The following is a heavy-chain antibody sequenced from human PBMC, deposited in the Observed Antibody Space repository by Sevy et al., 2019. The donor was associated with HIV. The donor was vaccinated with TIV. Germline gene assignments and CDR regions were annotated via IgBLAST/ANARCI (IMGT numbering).Heavy chain of an antibody. CDR1: GYRFTSYW. J-gene: IGHJ4*02. V-gene: IGHV5-51*01. CDR2: IYPDDSDI. D-gene: IGHD3-22*01. CDR3: ARRFYDSTGYPQYFFDY. Sequence: GESLKISCRGSGYRFTSYWIAWVRQVPGRGLEWMGIIYPDDSDIRYSPSLQGQVTISVDKSIITAYLQWSSLEASDTAMYFRARRFYDSTGYPQYFFDYWGQGTPVTVSS.